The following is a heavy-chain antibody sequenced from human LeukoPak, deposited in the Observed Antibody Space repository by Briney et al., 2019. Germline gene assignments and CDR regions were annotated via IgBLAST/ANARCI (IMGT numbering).Heavy chain of an antibody. CDR2: ISGSGGST. D-gene: IGHD5-12*01. Sequence: GGSLRLSCAASGFTFSSDAMSWVRQAPGKGLEWVSAISGSGGSTYYADSVKGRFTISRDNAKNSLYLQMNSLRAEDTAVYYCARDGGGYRFYNWFDPWGQGTLVTVSS. V-gene: IGHV3-23*01. CDR1: GFTFSSDA. J-gene: IGHJ5*02. CDR3: ARDGGGYRFYNWFDP.